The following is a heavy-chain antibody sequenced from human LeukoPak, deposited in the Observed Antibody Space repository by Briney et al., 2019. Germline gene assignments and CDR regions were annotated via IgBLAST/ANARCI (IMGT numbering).Heavy chain of an antibody. V-gene: IGHV3-7*03. J-gene: IGHJ4*02. CDR2: IQQHGSET. D-gene: IGHD2-21*02. CDR3: ARGGGDKDPPY. Sequence: PGGSLRLSCEGPGFTFSNYWMSWVRQAPGKGLEWVANIQQHGSETYYGDSVKGRFTISRDNAKNSLYLQMNSLRAEDTAVYYCARGGGDKDPPYWGQGTLVTVSS. CDR1: GFTFSNYW.